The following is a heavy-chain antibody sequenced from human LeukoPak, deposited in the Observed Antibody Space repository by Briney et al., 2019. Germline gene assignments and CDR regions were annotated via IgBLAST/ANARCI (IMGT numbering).Heavy chain of an antibody. Sequence: GESLQISCKGSGYTFTTHWIAWVRQMPGKGLEWMGIIFPGDSDTTYSPSFEGQVTISADKSINTAYLQWSSLKASDTAMYYCATSESQTRFDFWGQGTLVTVSS. V-gene: IGHV5-51*01. CDR2: IFPGDSDT. CDR3: ATSESQTRFDF. CDR1: GYTFTTHW. J-gene: IGHJ4*02. D-gene: IGHD1/OR15-1a*01.